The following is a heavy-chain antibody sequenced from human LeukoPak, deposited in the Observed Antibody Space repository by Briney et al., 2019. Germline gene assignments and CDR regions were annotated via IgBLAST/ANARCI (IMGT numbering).Heavy chain of an antibody. J-gene: IGHJ4*02. Sequence: TGGSLRLSCAASGFTFSDYWMHWVRQTPGEGLVWVSRISYDGGGTNYADSVKGRFTISRDNAKNTLSLQMNSLRVEDTAVYYCVRNIVRGVVYFDSWGQGALVIVSS. CDR1: GFTFSDYW. CDR2: ISYDGGGT. D-gene: IGHD3-10*01. V-gene: IGHV3-74*01. CDR3: VRNIVRGVVYFDS.